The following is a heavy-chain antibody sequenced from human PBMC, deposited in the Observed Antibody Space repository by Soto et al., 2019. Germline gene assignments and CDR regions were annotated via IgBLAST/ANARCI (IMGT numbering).Heavy chain of an antibody. CDR2: IIPIFGTA. V-gene: IGHV1-69*13. J-gene: IGHJ6*02. CDR1: GGTFSSYA. CDR3: ARMDKRSTAMVRGYYYGMDV. Sequence: SVKVSCKASGGTFSSYAISWVRQAPGQGLEWMGGIIPIFGTANYAQKFQGRVTITADESTSTAYMELSSLRSEDTAVYYCARMDKRSTAMVRGYYYGMDVWGQGTTVTVSS. D-gene: IGHD5-18*01.